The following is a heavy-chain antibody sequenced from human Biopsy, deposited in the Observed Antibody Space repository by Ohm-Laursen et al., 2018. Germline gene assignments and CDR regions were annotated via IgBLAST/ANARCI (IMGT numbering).Heavy chain of an antibody. CDR1: GFSFTGYY. D-gene: IGHD6-19*01. J-gene: IGHJ4*02. CDR3: ALQSVAQMKNFDY. CDR2: ISPKSGDT. V-gene: IGHV1-2*02. Sequence: ASVKVSCNASGFSFTGYYIHWVRQAPGQGLEWMGWISPKSGDTNYAHKFQGNITMTRDTSMSTAYMEMSRLRCDDMAVYYCALQSVAQMKNFDYWGQGTLVTVSS.